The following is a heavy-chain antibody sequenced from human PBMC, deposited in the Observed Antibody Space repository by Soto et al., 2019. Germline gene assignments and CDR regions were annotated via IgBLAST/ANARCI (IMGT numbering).Heavy chain of an antibody. Sequence: ASVKVSCKASGYTFTSYDINWVRQATGQGLEWMGWMNPNSGNTGYAQKFQGRVTMTRNTSISTAYVEMSSLRSEDTAVYYCARVPTAYDILTGYWSEYGMDVWGQGTTVTVSS. J-gene: IGHJ6*02. CDR2: MNPNSGNT. D-gene: IGHD3-9*01. CDR3: ARVPTAYDILTGYWSEYGMDV. CDR1: GYTFTSYD. V-gene: IGHV1-8*01.